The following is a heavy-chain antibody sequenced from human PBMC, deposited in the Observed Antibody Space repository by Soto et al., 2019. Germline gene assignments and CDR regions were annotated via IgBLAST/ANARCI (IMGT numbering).Heavy chain of an antibody. CDR1: GGSISSSSYY. J-gene: IGHJ6*02. CDR3: ARDFFYNYRNERFFYYFYYGMDV. D-gene: IGHD4-4*01. V-gene: IGHV4-39*02. CDR2: IYYSGST. Sequence: SETLSLTCTVSGGSISSSSYYWGWIRQPPGKGLEWIGSIYYSGSTYYNPSLKSRVTISVDTSKNQFSLKLSSVTAADTAVYYCARDFFYNYRNERFFYYFYYGMDVWGQGTTVTVS.